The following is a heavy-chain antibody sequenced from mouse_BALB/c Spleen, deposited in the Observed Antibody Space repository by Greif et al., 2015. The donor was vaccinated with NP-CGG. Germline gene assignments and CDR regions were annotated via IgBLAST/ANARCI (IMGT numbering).Heavy chain of an antibody. CDR3: ARGGLRGAMDY. Sequence: EVQRVESGGGLVKLGGSLKLSCAASGFTFSSYYISWVRQTPEKRLELVAAINSNGGSTYYPDTVKGRFTISRDSAKNTLYLQMSSLKSEDTALYYCARGGLRGAMDYWGQGTSVTVSS. CDR2: INSNGGST. D-gene: IGHD2-2*01. V-gene: IGHV5-6-2*01. CDR1: GFTFSSYY. J-gene: IGHJ4*01.